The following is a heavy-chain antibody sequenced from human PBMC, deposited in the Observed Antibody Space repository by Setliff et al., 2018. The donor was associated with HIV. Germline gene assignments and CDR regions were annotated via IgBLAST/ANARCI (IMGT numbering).Heavy chain of an antibody. CDR1: RTTFSGYG. V-gene: IGHV3-30*03. D-gene: IGHD3-10*01. Sequence: GGSLRLSCRGFRTTFSGYGLNWVRQAPGKGLEWVAVISFDGSSTYYDDSVKGRFTISRDNSEGTLYLKANSLRIEDTAMYYCARGGVGSGRYELDLWGQGTMVTVSS. J-gene: IGHJ5*02. CDR3: ARGGVGSGRYELDL. CDR2: ISFDGSST.